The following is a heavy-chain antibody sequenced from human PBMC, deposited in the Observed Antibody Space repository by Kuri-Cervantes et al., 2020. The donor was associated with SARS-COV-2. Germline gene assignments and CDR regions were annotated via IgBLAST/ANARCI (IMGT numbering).Heavy chain of an antibody. J-gene: IGHJ4*02. CDR2: INSDGSST. CDR1: TFTFRSCS. V-gene: IGHV3-74*01. CDR3: AKDQHGIVVVVAAIDY. Sequence: LSLTCAASTFTFRSCSMSRVRQAPGKGLVWVSRINSDGSSTSYADSVKGRFTISRDNAKNTLYLQMNSLRAEDTAVYYCAKDQHGIVVVVAAIDYWGQGTLVTVSS. D-gene: IGHD2-15*01.